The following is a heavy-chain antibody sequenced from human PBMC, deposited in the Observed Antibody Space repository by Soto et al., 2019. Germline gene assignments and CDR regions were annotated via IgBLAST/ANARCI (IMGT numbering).Heavy chain of an antibody. CDR2: IYYSGST. Sequence: QVQLQESGPGLVKPSQTLSLTCTVSGGSISSGGYYWSWIRQHPGKGLEWIGYIYYSGSTYYNPSLKRRVTIAVDTSKNQFPLKLSSVTAADTAVYYCARGNGYDILPGTNWFDPWGQGTLVTVSS. D-gene: IGHD3-9*01. CDR3: ARGNGYDILPGTNWFDP. CDR1: GGSISSGGYY. J-gene: IGHJ5*02. V-gene: IGHV4-31*03.